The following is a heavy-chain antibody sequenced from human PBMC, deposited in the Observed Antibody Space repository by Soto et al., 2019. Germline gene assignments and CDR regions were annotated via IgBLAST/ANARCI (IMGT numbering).Heavy chain of an antibody. CDR2: IYYSGST. CDR1: GGSISSYY. D-gene: IGHD2-15*01. J-gene: IGHJ4*02. Sequence: SETLCLTCTVSGGSISSYYWSWIRQPPGKGLEWIGYIYYSGSTNYNPSLKSRVTISVDTSKNHLSLKMSSVRAGDTAVYFCARGQEVGAHFFDSWGQGTQVTVSS. V-gene: IGHV4-59*12. CDR3: ARGQEVGAHFFDS.